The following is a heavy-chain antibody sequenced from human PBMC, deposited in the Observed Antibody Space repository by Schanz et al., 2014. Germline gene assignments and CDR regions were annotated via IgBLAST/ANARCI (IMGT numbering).Heavy chain of an antibody. Sequence: VQLVESGGGVVQPGRSLRLSCAASGFTFTNYAMSWVRQAPGKGLEWVSYISSSSSTRYYADSVKGRFTISRDNSKNTLYLQMNSLRAEDTAVYYCANNWNLDYWGQGTLVTVSS. V-gene: IGHV3-23*04. D-gene: IGHD1-20*01. CDR2: ISSSSSTR. CDR3: ANNWNLDY. J-gene: IGHJ4*02. CDR1: GFTFTNYA.